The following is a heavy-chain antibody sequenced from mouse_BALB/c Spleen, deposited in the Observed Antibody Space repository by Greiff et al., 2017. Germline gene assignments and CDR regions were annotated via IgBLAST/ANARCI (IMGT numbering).Heavy chain of an antibody. J-gene: IGHJ4*01. CDR1: GYTFTSYW. CDR2: IYPGSGST. CDR3: TRSAVMDY. Sequence: LQQPGSELVRPGASVKLSCKASGYTFTSYWMHWVKQRPGQGLEWIGNIYPGSGSTNYDEKFKSKATLTVDTSSSTAYMQLSSLTSEDSAVYYCTRSAVMDYWGQGTSVTVSS. D-gene: IGHD3-3*01. V-gene: IGHV1S22*01.